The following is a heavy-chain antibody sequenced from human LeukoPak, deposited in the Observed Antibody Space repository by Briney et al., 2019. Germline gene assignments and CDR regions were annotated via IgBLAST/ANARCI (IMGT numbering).Heavy chain of an antibody. J-gene: IGHJ4*02. Sequence: GGSLRLSCAASGFTFSSYAMHWVRQAPGEGLEWVALISIDGTSKYFTDSVKGRFTISRDTSKNTLYLQMNSLRAEDTAMYYCARSYRSGWHYFDYWGQGTLVTVSS. CDR2: ISIDGTSK. CDR3: ARSYRSGWHYFDY. CDR1: GFTFSSYA. V-gene: IGHV3-30-3*01. D-gene: IGHD6-19*01.